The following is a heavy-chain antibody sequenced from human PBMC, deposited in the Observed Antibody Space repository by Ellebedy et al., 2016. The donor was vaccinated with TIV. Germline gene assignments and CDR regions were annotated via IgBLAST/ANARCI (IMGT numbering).Heavy chain of an antibody. V-gene: IGHV4-34*01. CDR1: GGSFSGYY. J-gene: IGHJ6*02. Sequence: SETLSLTXAVYGGSFSGYYWSWIRQPPGKGLEWIGEINHSGSTNYNPSLKSRVTISVDTSKNQFSLQLNSVTPEDTAVYYCARERRWVYYYYGMDVWGQGTTVTVSS. D-gene: IGHD5-24*01. CDR2: INHSGST. CDR3: ARERRWVYYYYGMDV.